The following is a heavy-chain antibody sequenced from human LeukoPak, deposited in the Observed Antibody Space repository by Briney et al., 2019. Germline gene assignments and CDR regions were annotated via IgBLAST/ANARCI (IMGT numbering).Heavy chain of an antibody. D-gene: IGHD6-25*01. CDR1: GFTFSSYG. V-gene: IGHV3-30*02. CDR3: ARSIAADGLVGY. CDR2: IRYDGSNK. Sequence: GGSLRLSCAASGFTFSSYGMHWVRQAPGKGLEWVAFIRYDGSNKYYADSVKGRFTISRDNAKNSLYLQMNSLRAEDTAVYYCARSIAADGLVGYWGQGTLVTVSS. J-gene: IGHJ4*02.